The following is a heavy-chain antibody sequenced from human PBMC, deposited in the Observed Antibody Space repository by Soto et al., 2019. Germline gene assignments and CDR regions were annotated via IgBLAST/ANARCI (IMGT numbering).Heavy chain of an antibody. CDR2: IYYSGST. D-gene: IGHD2-2*01. CDR3: ARVLPENWFDP. J-gene: IGHJ5*02. Sequence: SETLSLTCTVSGGSISSGDYYWSWIRQPPGKGLEWIGYIYYSGSTYYNPSLKSRVTISVDTSKNQFSLKLSSVAAADTAVYYCARVLPENWFDPWGQGTLVTVSS. CDR1: GGSISSGDYY. V-gene: IGHV4-30-4*01.